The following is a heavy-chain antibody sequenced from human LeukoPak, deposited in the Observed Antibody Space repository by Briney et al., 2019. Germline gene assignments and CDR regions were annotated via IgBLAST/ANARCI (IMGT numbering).Heavy chain of an antibody. Sequence: ASVKVSCKASGGTLSSYAISWVRQAPGQGLEWMGGIIPIFGTANYAQKFQGRVTITADESTSTAYMELSSLRSEDTAVYYCAKDSGNNPKNCLDPGGRETLFTASS. CDR2: IIPIFGTA. J-gene: IGHJ5*02. V-gene: IGHV1-69*13. D-gene: IGHD3-10*01. CDR1: GGTLSSYA. CDR3: AKDSGNNPKNCLDP.